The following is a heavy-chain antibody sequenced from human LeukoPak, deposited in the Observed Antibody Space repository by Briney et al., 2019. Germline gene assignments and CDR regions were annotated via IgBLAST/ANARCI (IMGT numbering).Heavy chain of an antibody. CDR1: GFTFSSYA. D-gene: IGHD2-21*01. CDR2: ISGSGGST. Sequence: GGSLRLSCAASGFTFSSYATSWVRQAPGKGLEWVSAISGSGGSTYYADSVKGRFTISRDNSKNTLYLQMNSLRAEDTAVYYCSRDGPQGDQSGFDIWGQGTMVTVSS. V-gene: IGHV3-23*01. CDR3: SRDGPQGDQSGFDI. J-gene: IGHJ3*02.